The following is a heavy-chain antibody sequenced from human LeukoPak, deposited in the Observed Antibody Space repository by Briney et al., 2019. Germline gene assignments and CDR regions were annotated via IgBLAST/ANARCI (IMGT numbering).Heavy chain of an antibody. CDR2: INPSGGST. Sequence: GGSLRLSCAASGFTFSSYGMHWVRQAPGQGLEWMGIINPSGGSTSYAQKFQGRVTMTRDMSTSTVYMELSSLRSEDTAVYYCARPRTSHRSTHFDYWGQGTLVTVSS. CDR3: ARPRTSHRSTHFDY. D-gene: IGHD2-2*01. CDR1: GFTFSSYG. V-gene: IGHV1-46*01. J-gene: IGHJ4*02.